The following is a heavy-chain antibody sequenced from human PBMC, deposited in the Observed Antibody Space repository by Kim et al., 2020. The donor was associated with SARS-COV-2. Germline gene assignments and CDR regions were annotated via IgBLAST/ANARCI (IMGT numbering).Heavy chain of an antibody. J-gene: IGHJ6*02. CDR1: GYSFTSYW. CDR3: ATSYYYGSGSYPYYYGMDV. V-gene: IGHV5-51*01. D-gene: IGHD3-10*01. Sequence: GASLKISCKGSGYSFTSYWIGWVRQMPGKGLEWMGIIYPGDSDTRYSPSFQGQVTISADKSISTAYLQWSSLKASDTAMYYCATSYYYGSGSYPYYYGMDVWGQGTTVTVSS. CDR2: IYPGDSDT.